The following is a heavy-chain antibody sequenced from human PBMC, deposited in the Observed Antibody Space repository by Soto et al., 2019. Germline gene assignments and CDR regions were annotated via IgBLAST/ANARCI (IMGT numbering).Heavy chain of an antibody. CDR3: ARVGPSSGSYYNWAFDI. CDR1: GGTFSSYA. J-gene: IGHJ3*02. CDR2: IIPIFGTA. D-gene: IGHD3-10*01. Sequence: GASVKVSCKASGGTFSSYAISWVRQAPGQGLEWMGGIIPIFGTANYAQKFQGRVTITADESTSTAYMELSSFRSEDTFVYYCARVGPSSGSYYNWAFDIWGQGTMVTVSS. V-gene: IGHV1-69*13.